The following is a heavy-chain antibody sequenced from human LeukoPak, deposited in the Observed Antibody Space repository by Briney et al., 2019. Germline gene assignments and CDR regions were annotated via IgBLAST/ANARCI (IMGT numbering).Heavy chain of an antibody. CDR3: AKDLGYCSGGSFYENENWLDP. CDR2: ISYDGSNK. Sequence: PGRSLRLSCAASGFTFSSYGMHWGRQAPGKGLEWVAVISYDGSNKYYADSVKGRFTISRDNSKNTLYLQMNSLRAEDTAVYYCAKDLGYCSGGSFYENENWLDPWGQGTLVTVSS. CDR1: GFTFSSYG. D-gene: IGHD2-15*01. V-gene: IGHV3-30*18. J-gene: IGHJ5*02.